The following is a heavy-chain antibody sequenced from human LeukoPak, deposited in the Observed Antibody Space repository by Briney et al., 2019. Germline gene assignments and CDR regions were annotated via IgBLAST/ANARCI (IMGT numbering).Heavy chain of an antibody. Sequence: GGSLRLSCAASGFTFSSYTMNWIRQAAGKGLEWISFINTKSKAIYYADSVKGRFTISRDNARNLLHLQMNSLRAEDTALYFCVRDQDWAFDYWGQGTLVTVSS. D-gene: IGHD3-9*01. CDR1: GFTFSSYT. V-gene: IGHV3-48*01. CDR2: INTKSKAI. J-gene: IGHJ4*02. CDR3: VRDQDWAFDY.